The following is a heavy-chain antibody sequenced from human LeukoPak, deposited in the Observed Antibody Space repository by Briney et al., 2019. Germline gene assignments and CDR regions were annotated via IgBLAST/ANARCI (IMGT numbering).Heavy chain of an antibody. J-gene: IGHJ6*04. CDR2: INHSGST. V-gene: IGHV4-34*01. CDR3: ARKGNVVVPLNV. D-gene: IGHD2-21*01. Sequence: SETLSLTCAVYGGSFSGYYWSWIRQPPGKGLEWIGEINHSGSTNYNPSLKSRVTISVDTSKNQFSLKLSSVTAADTAVYYCARKGNVVVPLNVWGKGTTVTISS. CDR1: GGSFSGYY.